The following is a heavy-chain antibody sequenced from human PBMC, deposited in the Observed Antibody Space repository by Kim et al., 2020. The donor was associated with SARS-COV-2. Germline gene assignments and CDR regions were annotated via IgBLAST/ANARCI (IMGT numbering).Heavy chain of an antibody. V-gene: IGHV3-21*01. CDR2: ISSSSRYI. Sequence: GGSLRLSCAASGFSFSSFSMNWVRQAPGKGLEWVASISSSSRYIYYADSVKGRFTISRDNAKKSLYLQMNSLRAEDTALYYCARVERGSLSRFPKRGYSTAWFDHWGQGTLVPVST. CDR3: ARVERGSLSRFPKRGYSTAWFDH. J-gene: IGHJ5*02. D-gene: IGHD1-26*01. CDR1: GFSFSSFS.